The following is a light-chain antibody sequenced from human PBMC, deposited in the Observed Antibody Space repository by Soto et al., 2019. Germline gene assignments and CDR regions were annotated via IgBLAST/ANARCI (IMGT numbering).Light chain of an antibody. CDR3: QQYGDWPLT. Sequence: EIVMTQSPVTLSVSPGERATLSCRASQSVRSTYLAGYQQKPGQAPRLLIFGVSNRAAGIPARFSGSGSGTEFTLTISSLQSEDFAVYYCQQYGDWPLTFGGGTKVEIK. CDR1: QSVRSTY. CDR2: GVS. J-gene: IGKJ4*01. V-gene: IGKV3-15*01.